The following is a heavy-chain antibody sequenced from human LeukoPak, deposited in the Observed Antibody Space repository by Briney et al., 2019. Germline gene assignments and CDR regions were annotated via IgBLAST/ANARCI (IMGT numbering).Heavy chain of an antibody. D-gene: IGHD4-23*01. Sequence: ASVKVSCKASVYTFTSYYMHWVRQAPGQGLEWMGIINPSGGSTSYAQKFQGRVTMTRDTSTSTVYMELSSLRSEDTAVYYCAKRSDYGGNWNYFDDRGQGTLVTVSS. V-gene: IGHV1-46*01. CDR1: VYTFTSYY. J-gene: IGHJ4*02. CDR3: AKRSDYGGNWNYFDD. CDR2: INPSGGST.